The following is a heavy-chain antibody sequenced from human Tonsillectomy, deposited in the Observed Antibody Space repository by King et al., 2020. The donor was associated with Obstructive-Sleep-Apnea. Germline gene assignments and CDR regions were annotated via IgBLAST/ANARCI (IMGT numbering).Heavy chain of an antibody. CDR1: GFTFSSYS. Sequence: VQLVESGGGLVQPGGSLRLSCAASGFTFSSYSMNWVRPAPGKGLEWVSYISSSSSTIYYADSVKGRFTISRDNAKNSLYLQMNSLRAADTALYYCARDIPSVGYCSGGSCYLFDYWGQGTLVTVSS. CDR2: ISSSSSTI. V-gene: IGHV3-48*04. D-gene: IGHD2-15*01. J-gene: IGHJ4*02. CDR3: ARDIPSVGYCSGGSCYLFDY.